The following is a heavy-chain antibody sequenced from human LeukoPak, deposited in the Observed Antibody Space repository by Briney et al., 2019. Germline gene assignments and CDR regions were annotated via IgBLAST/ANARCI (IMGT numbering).Heavy chain of an antibody. J-gene: IGHJ5*02. D-gene: IGHD3-3*01. Sequence: SETLSLTCTVAGGSNNSSSYYWGWNRQPPGKGLEWIGIIDYSGSTYYNPSLKSRVIISIDTAKNQFSLRLNSVTAADTAVYFCAREGGTLRFLEWLPRDNWLDPWGQGTPVTVSS. CDR2: IDYSGST. V-gene: IGHV4-39*07. CDR3: AREGGTLRFLEWLPRDNWLDP. CDR1: GGSNNSSSYY.